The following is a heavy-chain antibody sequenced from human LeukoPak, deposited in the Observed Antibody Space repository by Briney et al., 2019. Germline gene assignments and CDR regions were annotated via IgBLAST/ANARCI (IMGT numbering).Heavy chain of an antibody. V-gene: IGHV3-23*01. Sequence: GGSLRLSCAASGFTFSSYVMTWVRQSPGKGLEWVSGISGSGGSTYYADPVKGRFTISRDNSKNTLYLQMNSLRAEDTAVYYCAKDPARHGSGSYYFDYWGQGTLVTVSS. CDR1: GFTFSSYV. CDR3: AKDPARHGSGSYYFDY. D-gene: IGHD3-10*01. CDR2: ISGSGGST. J-gene: IGHJ4*02.